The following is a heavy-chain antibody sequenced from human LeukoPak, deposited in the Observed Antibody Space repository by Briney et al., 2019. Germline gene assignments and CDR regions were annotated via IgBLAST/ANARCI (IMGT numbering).Heavy chain of an antibody. Sequence: PSETLSLTCTVSGGSISSYYWSWIRQPPGKGLQRIGYIYYSGSTNYNPSLKSRVTISVDTSKNQFSLKLSSVTAADTAVYYCARAYYETLFDYWGQGTLVTVSS. J-gene: IGHJ4*02. D-gene: IGHD3-22*01. V-gene: IGHV4-59*01. CDR1: GGSISSYY. CDR2: IYYSGST. CDR3: ARAYYETLFDY.